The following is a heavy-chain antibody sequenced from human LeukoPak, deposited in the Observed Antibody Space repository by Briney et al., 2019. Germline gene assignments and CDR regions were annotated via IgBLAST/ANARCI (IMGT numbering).Heavy chain of an antibody. CDR1: GFTFSTYG. Sequence: GGSLRLSCAASGFTFSTYGMHWVRQAPGKGLVWVSRINSDGSSTSYADSVKGRFTISRDNAKNTLYLQMNSLRAEDTAVYYCASGVWDSSGYYYNYWGQGTLVTVSS. V-gene: IGHV3-74*01. D-gene: IGHD3-22*01. CDR2: INSDGSST. J-gene: IGHJ4*02. CDR3: ASGVWDSSGYYYNY.